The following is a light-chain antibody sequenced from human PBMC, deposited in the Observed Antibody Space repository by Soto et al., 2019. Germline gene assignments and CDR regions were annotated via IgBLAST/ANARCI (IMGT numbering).Light chain of an antibody. CDR2: DAS. CDR1: QSISSW. J-gene: IGKJ1*01. V-gene: IGKV1-5*01. Sequence: DIQMTQSPSTLSASVGDRVTITCRASQSISSWLAWYQQKPGKAPKLLIYDASSLESGVPSRFSGSGSGTEFTLTISSLQPDAFATYYCQHHGTFGQGTKVEIK. CDR3: QHHGT.